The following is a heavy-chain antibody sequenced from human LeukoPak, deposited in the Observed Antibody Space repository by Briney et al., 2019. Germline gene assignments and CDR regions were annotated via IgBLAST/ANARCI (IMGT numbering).Heavy chain of an antibody. CDR3: ARSMYYEFWSGPFDY. V-gene: IGHV4-4*07. D-gene: IGHD3-3*01. J-gene: IGHJ4*02. CDR2: IYSSGTT. CDR1: GGSINSYY. Sequence: SETLSLTCTVSGGSINSYYWSWMWQPAGKGREGIGRIYSSGTTIYNSPLKSRVTMSVDTSKNQMSLKLNSVTAADTAVYYCARSMYYEFWSGPFDYWGQGILVTVSS.